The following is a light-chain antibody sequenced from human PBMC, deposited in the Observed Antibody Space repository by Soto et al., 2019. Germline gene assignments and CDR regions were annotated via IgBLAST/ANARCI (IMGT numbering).Light chain of an antibody. CDR1: NIDSKS. V-gene: IGLV3-21*02. Sequence: SYALTQPPSVSVAPGQAARITCGGDNIDSKSVHWYQQKPGQAPVLVVYDDSDRPSGIPERFSGSNSGNTATLTISRVEDGDEADYYCQVWESSSDQYVFGTGTKVTVL. J-gene: IGLJ1*01. CDR3: QVWESSSDQYV. CDR2: DDS.